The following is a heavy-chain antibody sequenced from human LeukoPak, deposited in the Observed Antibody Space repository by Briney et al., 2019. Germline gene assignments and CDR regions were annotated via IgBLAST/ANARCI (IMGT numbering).Heavy chain of an antibody. CDR3: AREGEYSYGSFDY. CDR2: IKQDGSEK. Sequence: GGSLRLSCAASGFTFSGYWMSWVRQAPGKGLEWVANIKQDGSEKYYVDSVKGRFTISRDNAKNSLYLQMNSLRAEDTAVYYCAREGEYSYGSFDYWGQGTLVTVSS. CDR1: GFTFSGYW. V-gene: IGHV3-7*01. J-gene: IGHJ4*02. D-gene: IGHD5-18*01.